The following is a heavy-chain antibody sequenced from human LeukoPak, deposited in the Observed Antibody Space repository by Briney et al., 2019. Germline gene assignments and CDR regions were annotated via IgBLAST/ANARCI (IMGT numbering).Heavy chain of an antibody. CDR2: ISGSGGST. D-gene: IGHD3-9*01. CDR1: GFTFSSYA. Sequence: GGSLRLSCAASGFTFSSYAMSWVRQAPGKGLEWVSAISGSGGSTYYADSVKGRFTISRDNSKSTLYLQMNSLRAEDTAVYYCAKPVLRYFDWSFDPWGQGTLVTVSS. J-gene: IGHJ5*02. V-gene: IGHV3-23*01. CDR3: AKPVLRYFDWSFDP.